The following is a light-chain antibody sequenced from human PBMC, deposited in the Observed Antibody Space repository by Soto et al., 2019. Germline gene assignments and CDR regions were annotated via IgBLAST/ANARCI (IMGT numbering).Light chain of an antibody. CDR1: SSDVGSYNL. CDR2: EVN. CDR3: CSYAGSSTFPYV. Sequence: QSVLTQPASVSGSPGQSITISCTGTSSDVGSYNLVSWYQQHPGKAPKLMIYEVNKRPSGVSNRFSGSKSGKTASLTISGFQAEDEADYYCCSYAGSSTFPYVFGTGTKVTVL. V-gene: IGLV2-23*02. J-gene: IGLJ1*01.